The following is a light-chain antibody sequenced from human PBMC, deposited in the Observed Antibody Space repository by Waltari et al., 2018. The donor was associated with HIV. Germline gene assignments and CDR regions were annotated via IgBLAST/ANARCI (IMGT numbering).Light chain of an antibody. CDR3: QSFDSTLRGSM. J-gene: IGLJ3*02. Sequence: QSVLTQPPSMSGAPGQRVTISCTGISSNIGAGYDVHWYRQLPGTAPTLLIYGDNNRPSGVPDRFSVSTSGTSASLAITGLQAEDEADYYCQSFDSTLRGSMFGGGTKLTVL. CDR1: SSNIGAGYD. V-gene: IGLV1-40*01. CDR2: GDN.